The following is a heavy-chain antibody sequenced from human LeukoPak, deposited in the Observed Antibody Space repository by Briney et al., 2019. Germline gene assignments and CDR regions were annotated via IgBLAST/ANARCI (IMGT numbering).Heavy chain of an antibody. CDR1: GGSISSYY. J-gene: IGHJ4*02. Sequence: PSETLSLTCTVSGGSISSYYWSWIRQPAGKGLEWIGRIYTSGSTNYNSSLKSRVTMSVDTSKNQFSLKLRSVTAADTAVYYCARESPNGDWNNWGQGTLVTVSS. V-gene: IGHV4-4*07. CDR2: IYTSGST. D-gene: IGHD1/OR15-1a*01. CDR3: ARESPNGDWNN.